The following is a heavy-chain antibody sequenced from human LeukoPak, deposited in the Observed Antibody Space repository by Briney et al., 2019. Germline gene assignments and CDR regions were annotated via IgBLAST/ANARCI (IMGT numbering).Heavy chain of an antibody. CDR1: GLTFNTYS. J-gene: IGHJ4*02. Sequence: PGGSLRLSCEASGLTFNTYSMNWARQAPGKGLEWVANIKQDGSEKYYVDSVKGRFTISSDNAKNSLYLQMNSLRAEDTAVYYCARDKIVGATHFDYWGQGTLVPVSS. D-gene: IGHD1-26*01. V-gene: IGHV3-7*01. CDR2: IKQDGSEK. CDR3: ARDKIVGATHFDY.